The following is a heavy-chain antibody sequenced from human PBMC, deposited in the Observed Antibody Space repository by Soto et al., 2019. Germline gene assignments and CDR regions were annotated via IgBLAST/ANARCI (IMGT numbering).Heavy chain of an antibody. CDR2: VSYDGTKK. CDR3: ARWVGGSMSDNSGKYDS. J-gene: IGHJ5*01. CDR1: GFTFSRNG. Sequence: QVQLVESGGGVVQPGTSLRLTCAGSGFTFSRNGMHWVRQAPGKGLEWVALVSYDGTKKYYADSVKGRFTISRDNSENTLYLQMNSLRAEDTAVYYCARWVGGSMSDNSGKYDSWGQGTLVTVSS. D-gene: IGHD3-22*01. V-gene: IGHV3-30*03.